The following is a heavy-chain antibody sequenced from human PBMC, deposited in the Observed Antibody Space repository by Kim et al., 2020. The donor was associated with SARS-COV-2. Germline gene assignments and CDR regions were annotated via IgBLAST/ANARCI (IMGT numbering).Heavy chain of an antibody. J-gene: IGHJ3*02. D-gene: IGHD3-3*01. Sequence: GESLKISCKGSGYSFTSYWISWVRQMPGKGLEWMGRIDPSDSYTNYSPSFQGHVTISADKSISTAYLQWSSLKASDTAMYYCARLPNRKLRFLEWLDYGGDAFDIWGQGTMVTVSS. CDR3: ARLPNRKLRFLEWLDYGGDAFDI. CDR2: IDPSDSYT. V-gene: IGHV5-10-1*01. CDR1: GYSFTSYW.